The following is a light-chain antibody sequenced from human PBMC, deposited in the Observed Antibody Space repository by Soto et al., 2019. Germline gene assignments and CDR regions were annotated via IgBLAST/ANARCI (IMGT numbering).Light chain of an antibody. CDR2: WAS. J-gene: IGKJ2*02. Sequence: DIVMTQSPDSLAVSLGERATINCKSSQSVLYSSTNKNYLAWYQQKPGQPPKLLIYWASTRESGVPDRFSGSGSGTDFTLTISSLQAEDVAVYYCQHYYSIPRTFGQGTKLELK. CDR1: QSVLYSSTNKNY. CDR3: QHYYSIPRT. V-gene: IGKV4-1*01.